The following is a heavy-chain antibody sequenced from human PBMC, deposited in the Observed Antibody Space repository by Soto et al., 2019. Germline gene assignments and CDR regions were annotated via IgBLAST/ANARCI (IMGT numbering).Heavy chain of an antibody. CDR2: ISAYNGKT. CDR3: ARETWNLVYYYGMDV. Sequence: VASVKVSCKASGFTFTNYGVSWVRQAPGQGLEWMGWISAYNGKTNYAQNFQGRVTMTTDTSTSTAYMELWNLRSDDTAVYYCARETWNLVYYYGMDVWGQGTTVTVSS. CDR1: GFTFTNYG. D-gene: IGHD1-7*01. J-gene: IGHJ6*02. V-gene: IGHV1-18*01.